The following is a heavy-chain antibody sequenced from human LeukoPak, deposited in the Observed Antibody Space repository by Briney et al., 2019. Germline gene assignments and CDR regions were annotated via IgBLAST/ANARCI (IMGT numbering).Heavy chain of an antibody. D-gene: IGHD2-21*01. CDR2: ISGRSTYI. CDR1: GFTFDDYG. J-gene: IGHJ2*01. CDR3: ARDRTYDLDL. V-gene: IGHV3-21*01. Sequence: GGSLRLSCAASGFTFDDYGMSWVRQAPGKGLEWVSSISGRSTYIYYADSVKGRFTISRDNAKNSLYLQMNSLRAEDTAVYYCARDRTYDLDLWGRGTLVTVSS.